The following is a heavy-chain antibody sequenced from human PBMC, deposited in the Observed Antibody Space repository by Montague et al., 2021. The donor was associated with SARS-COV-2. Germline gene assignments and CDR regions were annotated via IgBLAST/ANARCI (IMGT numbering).Heavy chain of an antibody. Sequence: PALVKPTQTLTLTCTFSGFSLSTSGVGVGWIRQPPGKALEWLALIYLDDDKRYSPSLKSRLTITTDTSENQVVLTMTNMDPVDTATYYRAHNSYMITFGGVIVTDTGAFDIWGQGTMVTVSS. V-gene: IGHV2-5*02. J-gene: IGHJ3*02. CDR2: IYLDDDK. D-gene: IGHD3-16*02. CDR3: AHNSYMITFGGVIVTDTGAFDI. CDR1: GFSLSTSGVG.